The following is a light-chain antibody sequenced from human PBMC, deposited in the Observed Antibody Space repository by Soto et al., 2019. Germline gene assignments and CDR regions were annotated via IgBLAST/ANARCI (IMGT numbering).Light chain of an antibody. CDR1: QSVSTY. CDR2: DTS. Sequence: EIVLTQSPATLSLSPGERATLSCRASQSVSTYLAWYQQKPGQAPRLLIYDTSNRATGIPARISGSGSGTDFTLTFSSLEPEDFAVYYCQQRSNWPLTFGGGTKVEIK. J-gene: IGKJ4*01. CDR3: QQRSNWPLT. V-gene: IGKV3-11*01.